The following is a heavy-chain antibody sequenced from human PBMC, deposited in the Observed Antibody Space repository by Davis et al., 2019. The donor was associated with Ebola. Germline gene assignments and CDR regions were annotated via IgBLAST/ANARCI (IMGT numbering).Heavy chain of an antibody. J-gene: IGHJ6*02. CDR1: GFTFSSYG. D-gene: IGHD3-3*01. V-gene: IGHV3-30*19. CDR2: ISYDGSNK. Sequence: LSLTCAASGFTFSSYGMHWVRQAPGKGLEWVAVISYDGSNKYYADSVKGRFTISRDNSKNTLYLQMNSLRAEDTAVYYCARERPPGITIFGVVTQQTNYYYYYGMDVWGQGTTVTVSS. CDR3: ARERPPGITIFGVVTQQTNYYYYYGMDV.